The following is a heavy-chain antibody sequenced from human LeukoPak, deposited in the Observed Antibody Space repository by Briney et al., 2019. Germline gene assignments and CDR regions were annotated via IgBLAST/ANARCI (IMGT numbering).Heavy chain of an antibody. D-gene: IGHD3-10*01. Sequence: GASVKVSCKASGYSFTGNYIHWVRQAPGQGLGWMGWINPISGGKYFAQNFQDRVTLTRDTSISTAYMELSSLRSDDTAVYYCARDLYFGSGSYGHWGQGTLVTVSS. CDR1: GYSFTGNY. CDR2: INPISGGK. J-gene: IGHJ4*02. CDR3: ARDLYFGSGSYGH. V-gene: IGHV1-2*02.